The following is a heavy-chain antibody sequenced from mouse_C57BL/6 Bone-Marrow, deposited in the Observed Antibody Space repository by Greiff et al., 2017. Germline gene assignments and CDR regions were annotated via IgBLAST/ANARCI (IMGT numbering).Heavy chain of an antibody. V-gene: IGHV5-15*01. CDR2: ISNLAYSI. Sequence: EVKLVESGGGLVQPGGSLKLSCAASGFTFSDYGMAWVRQAPRKGPEWVAFISNLAYSIYYADTVTGRFTISRENAKNTLYLEMSSLRSEDTAMYYCARNYYGSRMYYFDYWGQGTTLTVSS. CDR1: GFTFSDYG. D-gene: IGHD1-1*01. J-gene: IGHJ2*01. CDR3: ARNYYGSRMYYFDY.